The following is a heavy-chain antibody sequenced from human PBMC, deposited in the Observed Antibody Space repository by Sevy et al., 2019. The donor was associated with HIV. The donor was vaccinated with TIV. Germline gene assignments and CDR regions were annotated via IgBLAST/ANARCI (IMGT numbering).Heavy chain of an antibody. Sequence: ASVKVSCKASGYTFTSYGISWVRQAPGQGLEWMGWISAYNGNTNYAEKLQGRVTMTTDTSTSTAYMVLRSLRSDDTAVYYCARVEYYYDSSGYLSINWFDPWGQGTLVTVS. CDR2: ISAYNGNT. CDR3: ARVEYYYDSSGYLSINWFDP. V-gene: IGHV1-18*01. J-gene: IGHJ5*02. CDR1: GYTFTSYG. D-gene: IGHD3-22*01.